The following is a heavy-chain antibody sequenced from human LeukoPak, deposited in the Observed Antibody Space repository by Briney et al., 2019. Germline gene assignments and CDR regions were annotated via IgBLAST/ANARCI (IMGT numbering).Heavy chain of an antibody. J-gene: IGHJ6*02. Sequence: PGRSLRLSCAASGFTFSSYAMHWVRQAPGKGLEWVAVISYDGSNKYYADSVKGRFTISRDNAKNTLYLQMNSLRAEDTAVYYCARDPEVRFLEWLSPNYYYYGMDVWGQGTTVTVSS. CDR2: ISYDGSNK. CDR3: ARDPEVRFLEWLSPNYYYYGMDV. V-gene: IGHV3-30-3*01. D-gene: IGHD3-3*01. CDR1: GFTFSSYA.